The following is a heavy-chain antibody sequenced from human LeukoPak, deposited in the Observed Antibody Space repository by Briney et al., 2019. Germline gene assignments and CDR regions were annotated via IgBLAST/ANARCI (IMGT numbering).Heavy chain of an antibody. Sequence: GGSLRLSCAASGFTFSSYAMHWVRQAPGKGLEWVSYISSSGSTIYYADSVKGRFTISRDNAKNSLYLQMNSLRAEDTAVYYCARAQRGYSGYDPGDYFDYWGQGTLVTVSS. V-gene: IGHV3-48*04. CDR1: GFTFSSYA. CDR3: ARAQRGYSGYDPGDYFDY. D-gene: IGHD5-12*01. CDR2: ISSSGSTI. J-gene: IGHJ4*02.